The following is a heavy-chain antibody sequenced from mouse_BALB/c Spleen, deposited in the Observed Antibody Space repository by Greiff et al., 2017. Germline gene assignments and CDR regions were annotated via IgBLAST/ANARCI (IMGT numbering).Heavy chain of an antibody. D-gene: IGHD2-14*01. CDR3: AREDYRYDGAWFAY. CDR1: GYSFTGYY. Sequence: VQLQQSGPELVKPGASVKISCKASGYSFTGYYMHWVKQSHVKSLEWIGRINPYNGATSYNQNFKDKASLTVDKSSSTAYMELHSLTSEDSAVYYCAREDYRYDGAWFAYWGQGTLVTVSA. V-gene: IGHV1-31*01. J-gene: IGHJ3*01. CDR2: INPYNGAT.